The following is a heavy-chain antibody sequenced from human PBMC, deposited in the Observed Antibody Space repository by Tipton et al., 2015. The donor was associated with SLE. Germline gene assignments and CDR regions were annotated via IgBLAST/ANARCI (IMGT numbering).Heavy chain of an antibody. D-gene: IGHD3-22*01. CDR2: IHYSGTT. J-gene: IGHJ3*02. CDR1: GGSISNSDYF. V-gene: IGHV4-39*07. Sequence: TLSLTCTVSGGSISNSDYFWGWVRQSPEKGLEWIGIIHYSGTTYYNPSLKSRVTISVDTSKNQFSLRLSSVTAADTGVYYCARGLNFFDSSALDAFDIWGQGTLVTVSA. CDR3: ARGLNFFDSSALDAFDI.